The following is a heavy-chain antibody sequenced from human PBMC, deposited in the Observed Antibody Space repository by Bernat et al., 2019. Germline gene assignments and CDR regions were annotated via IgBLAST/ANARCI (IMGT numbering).Heavy chain of an antibody. CDR3: ARVRSTSRNFDY. CDR2: IKQDGSEK. CDR1: GFTFRGYW. D-gene: IGHD2-2*01. Sequence: EVQLVESGGGLVQPGGSLRLSCAASGFTFRGYWMTWVRQAPGKGLEWVANIKQDGSEKYYADSVKGRFTISRDNAKNSLDLQMNSLRAEDTAVYYCARVRSTSRNFDYWGQGTLVTVSS. J-gene: IGHJ4*02. V-gene: IGHV3-7*03.